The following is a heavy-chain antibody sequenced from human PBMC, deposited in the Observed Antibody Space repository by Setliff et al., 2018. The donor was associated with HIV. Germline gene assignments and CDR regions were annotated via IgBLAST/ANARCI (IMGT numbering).Heavy chain of an antibody. D-gene: IGHD3-22*01. V-gene: IGHV5-51*01. CDR2: IYPGDSET. CDR1: GYSFANYW. J-gene: IGHJ3*02. CDR3: ARRYGFDSSGLENDAFDI. Sequence: GESLKISCKASGYSFANYWVGWVRQMPGKGLEWMGLIYPGDSETRYNPSFRGRVSISADKSINTAYLQWSSLKASDTAMYYCARRYGFDSSGLENDAFDIWGQGTLVTVSS.